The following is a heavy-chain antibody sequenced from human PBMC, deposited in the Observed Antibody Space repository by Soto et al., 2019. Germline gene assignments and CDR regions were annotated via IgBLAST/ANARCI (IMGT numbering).Heavy chain of an antibody. Sequence: GGSLRLSCAASGFTFSSYGMHWVRQAPGKGLEWVAVISYDGSNKYYADSMKGRFTISRDNSKNTLYLQMNSLRAEDTAVYYCAKGGQLVRTHFDYWGQGTLVTVSS. CDR3: AKGGQLVRTHFDY. CDR1: GFTFSSYG. V-gene: IGHV3-30*18. J-gene: IGHJ4*02. D-gene: IGHD6-13*01. CDR2: ISYDGSNK.